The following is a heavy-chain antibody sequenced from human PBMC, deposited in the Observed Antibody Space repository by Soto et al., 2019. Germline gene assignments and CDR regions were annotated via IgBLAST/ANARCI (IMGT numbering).Heavy chain of an antibody. J-gene: IGHJ4*02. CDR3: ARDAAAGLNDY. D-gene: IGHD6-13*01. Sequence: QVQLVQSGAEVKKPGASVKVSCKASGYTFTSYGISWVRQAPGQGLEWMGWISAYNGKTKYAAKFQGRVTMTTDTSTSTAYREVRSLRSDDTAVYYCARDAAAGLNDYWGQGTLVTVSS. CDR2: ISAYNGKT. V-gene: IGHV1-18*01. CDR1: GYTFTSYG.